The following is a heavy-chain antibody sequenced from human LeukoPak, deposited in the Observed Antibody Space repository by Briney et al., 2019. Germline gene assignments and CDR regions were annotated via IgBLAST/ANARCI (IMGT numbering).Heavy chain of an antibody. CDR2: IYPGDSDT. CDR1: GYIFTSYW. D-gene: IGHD3-22*01. V-gene: IGHV5-51*01. Sequence: GASLQISGKGSGYIFTSYWIGWVRQLPGKGLEWMGIIYPGDSDTRYSPSFQGQVTISADKSISTAYLQWSSLKASDTAMYYCARHYYDSKLSENAFDIWGQGTMVTVSS. J-gene: IGHJ3*02. CDR3: ARHYYDSKLSENAFDI.